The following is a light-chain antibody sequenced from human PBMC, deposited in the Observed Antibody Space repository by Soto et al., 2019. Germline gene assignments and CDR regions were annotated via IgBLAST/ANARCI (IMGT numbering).Light chain of an antibody. Sequence: DIQMNQSPSSLSASVGDRVTITCQASQDIKKNVNWYQQKPGKVPKVLIYDASTLETGVPSRFSGSGSETEFTLTISSLQSEDIATYFCQQFHDLPITFGQGTRLEIK. CDR2: DAS. CDR1: QDIKKN. V-gene: IGKV1-33*01. J-gene: IGKJ5*01. CDR3: QQFHDLPIT.